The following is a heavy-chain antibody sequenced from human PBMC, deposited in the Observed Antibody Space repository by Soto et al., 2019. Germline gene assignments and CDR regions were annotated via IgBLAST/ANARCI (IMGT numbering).Heavy chain of an antibody. J-gene: IGHJ6*02. CDR1: GYTFTSYD. CDR3: ARGGYSGYDSPYYYYYGMDV. V-gene: IGHV1-8*01. Sequence: ASVKVSCKASGYTFTSYDINWVRQATGQGLEWMGWMNPNSGNTGYAQKFQGRVTMTRNTSISTAYMELSSLRSEDTAVYYCARGGYSGYDSPYYYYYGMDVWGQGTTVTVS. CDR2: MNPNSGNT. D-gene: IGHD5-12*01.